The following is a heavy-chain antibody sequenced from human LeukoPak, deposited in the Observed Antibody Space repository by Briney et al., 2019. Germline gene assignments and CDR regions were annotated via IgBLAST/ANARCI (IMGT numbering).Heavy chain of an antibody. CDR3: ASGRGIDY. D-gene: IGHD2-15*01. J-gene: IGHJ4*02. Sequence: PGGSLRLSCAASGFTFSNYWMSWVRQAPGKGLEWVANIKQDGSEKYYGDSVKGRFTISRDNAKNSLYLQMNSLRAEDTAVYYCASGRGIDYWGQGTLVTVSS. CDR2: IKQDGSEK. V-gene: IGHV3-7*01. CDR1: GFTFSNYW.